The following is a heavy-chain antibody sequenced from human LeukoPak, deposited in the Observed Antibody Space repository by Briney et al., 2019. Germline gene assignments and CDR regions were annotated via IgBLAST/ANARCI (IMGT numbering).Heavy chain of an antibody. V-gene: IGHV4-34*01. D-gene: IGHD3-10*01. CDR1: GGSFSGYY. Sequence: PSETLSLTCAVYGGSFSGYYWSWIRQPSGKGLEWIGDINHSGSTNYNPSLKSRITVSVDTSKNQFSLKLSSVTAADTAVYYCARRRLWFGELPIDYWGQGTLVTVSS. CDR2: INHSGST. J-gene: IGHJ4*02. CDR3: ARRRLWFGELPIDY.